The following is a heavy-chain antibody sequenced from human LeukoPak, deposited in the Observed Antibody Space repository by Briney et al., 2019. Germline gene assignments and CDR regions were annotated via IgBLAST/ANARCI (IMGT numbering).Heavy chain of an antibody. Sequence: PGGSLRLSCAASGFTFSSYGMHWVRQAPGKGLEWVAVISYDGSNKYYADSVKGRFTISRDNSKNTLYLQMNSLRAEDTAVYYCAKGYCSSTSCHTRLWGQGTLVTISS. CDR3: AKGYCSSTSCHTRL. CDR1: GFTFSSYG. J-gene: IGHJ4*02. V-gene: IGHV3-30*18. D-gene: IGHD2-2*01. CDR2: ISYDGSNK.